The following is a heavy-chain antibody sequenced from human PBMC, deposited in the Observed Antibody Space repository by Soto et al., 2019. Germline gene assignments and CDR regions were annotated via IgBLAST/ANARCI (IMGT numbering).Heavy chain of an antibody. CDR1: GGTFSSYA. D-gene: IGHD3-16*01. J-gene: IGHJ6*02. V-gene: IGHV1-69*13. CDR2: IIPIFGTA. CDR3: ARAYARSSPMDV. Sequence: EASVKVSCKASGGTFSSYAISWVRQAPGQGLEWMGGIIPIFGTANYAQKFQGRVTITADESTSTAYMELSSLRSEDTAVYYCARAYARSSPMDVWGQGTTVTVYS.